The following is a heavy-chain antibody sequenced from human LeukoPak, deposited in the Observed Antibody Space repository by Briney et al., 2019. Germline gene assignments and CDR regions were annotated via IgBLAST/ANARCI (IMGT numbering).Heavy chain of an antibody. CDR1: GFTISNYA. CDR2: IGGSGGST. V-gene: IGHV3-23*01. Sequence: GSVRLSCAVSGFTISNYAMSWVRQAPGKGLELVSVIGGSGGSTYYADSVKGRFTMSRDNSKSTLYLQMNNLRAEDTAVYYCAKDLREYCSNTNCNAYDYWGQGALVTVSS. J-gene: IGHJ4*02. CDR3: AKDLREYCSNTNCNAYDY. D-gene: IGHD2-2*01.